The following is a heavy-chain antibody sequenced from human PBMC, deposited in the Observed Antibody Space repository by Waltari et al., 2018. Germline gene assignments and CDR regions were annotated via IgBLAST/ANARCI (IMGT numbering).Heavy chain of an antibody. CDR2: INPNSGGT. D-gene: IGHD2-21*02. CDR3: ARGAFTLRVVVTPLDY. Sequence: QVQLVQSGAEVKKPGASVKVSCKASGYTFTGYYMHWVRQVPGQGLEWMGRINPNSGGTNYAQKFQGRVTMTRDTSISTAYMELSRLRSDDTAVYYCARGAFTLRVVVTPLDYWGQGTLVTVSS. V-gene: IGHV1-2*06. CDR1: GYTFTGYY. J-gene: IGHJ4*02.